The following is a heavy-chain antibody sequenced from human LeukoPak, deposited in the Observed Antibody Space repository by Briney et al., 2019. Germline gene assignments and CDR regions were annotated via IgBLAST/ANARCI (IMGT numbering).Heavy chain of an antibody. V-gene: IGHV3-64*02. Sequence: GGSLRLSCAASGFTFSSYAMHWVRQAPGKGLEYVSAISSNGGSTYYADSVKGRFTISRDNAKNSLYLQMNSLRAEDTAVYYCASRFSSGWNSIDYWGQGTLVTVSS. CDR2: ISSNGGST. D-gene: IGHD6-19*01. CDR1: GFTFSSYA. J-gene: IGHJ4*02. CDR3: ASRFSSGWNSIDY.